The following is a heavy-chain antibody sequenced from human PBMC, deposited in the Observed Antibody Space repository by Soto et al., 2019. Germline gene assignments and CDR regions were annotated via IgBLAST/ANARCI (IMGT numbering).Heavy chain of an antibody. J-gene: IGHJ4*02. CDR3: ARVECSSATCLAIDS. Sequence: PGGSLRLSCAASGFTFSIYSMNWVRQAPGKGLEWVSSISSSRSYIYYADSVKGRFTISRDNAKNSLYLQMNSLRAEDTALYYCARVECSSATCLAIDSWGQGTLVTVSS. V-gene: IGHV3-21*01. CDR2: ISSSRSYI. CDR1: GFTFSIYS. D-gene: IGHD2-2*01.